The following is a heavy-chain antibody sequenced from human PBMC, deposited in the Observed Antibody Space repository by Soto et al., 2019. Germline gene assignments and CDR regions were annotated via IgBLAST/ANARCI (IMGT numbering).Heavy chain of an antibody. D-gene: IGHD3-22*01. CDR1: GGSISSYY. CDR2: IYYSGST. Sequence: QVQLQESGPGLVKPSETLSLTCTVSGGSISSYYWSWIRQPPGKGLEWIGYIYYSGSTNYNPSLKSRVTISVDTSKNQFSLKRSSVTAADTAVYYWARGGYYDSSGYPQVDYWGQGTLVTVSS. V-gene: IGHV4-59*01. CDR3: ARGGYYDSSGYPQVDY. J-gene: IGHJ4*02.